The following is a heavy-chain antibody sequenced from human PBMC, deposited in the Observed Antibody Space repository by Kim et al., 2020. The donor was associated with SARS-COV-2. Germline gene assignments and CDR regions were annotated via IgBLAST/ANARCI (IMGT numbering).Heavy chain of an antibody. V-gene: IGHV1-46*01. Sequence: ASVKVSCKASGYTFTSYYMHWVRQAPGQGLEWMGIINPSGGSTSYAQKFQGRVTMTRDTSTSTVYMELSSLRSEDTAVYYCAREGIVVVPGYYYYGMDVWGQGTTVTVSS. J-gene: IGHJ6*02. CDR1: GYTFTSYY. CDR3: AREGIVVVPGYYYYGMDV. D-gene: IGHD2-2*01. CDR2: INPSGGST.